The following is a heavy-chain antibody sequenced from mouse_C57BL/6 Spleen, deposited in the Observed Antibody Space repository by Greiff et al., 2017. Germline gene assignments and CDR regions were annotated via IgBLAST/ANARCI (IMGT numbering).Heavy chain of an antibody. J-gene: IGHJ2*01. CDR1: GYTFTDYE. CDR2: IDPETGGT. V-gene: IGHV1-15*01. D-gene: IGHD2-4*01. Sequence: QVQLQQSGAELVRPGASVTLSCKASGYTFTDYEMHWVKQTPVHGLEWIGAIDPETGGTAYNQKFKGKAILTADKSSSTAYMELRSLTSEDSAVYYCTRWGLRHFDYWGQGTTLTVSS. CDR3: TRWGLRHFDY.